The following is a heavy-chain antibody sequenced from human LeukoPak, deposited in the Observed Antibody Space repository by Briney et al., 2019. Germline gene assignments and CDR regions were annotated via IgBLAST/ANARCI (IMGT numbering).Heavy chain of an antibody. J-gene: IGHJ4*02. Sequence: TGGSLRLSCAASGFTFSGHSVNWVRQAPGKGLEWVSFISTSSSYIYYADSVKGRFTISRDNAKNSLYLQMSSLRAEDTAVYYCATEGYCSGGSCYSFDYWGQGTLVTVSS. D-gene: IGHD2-15*01. CDR2: ISTSSSYI. CDR1: GFTFSGHS. CDR3: ATEGYCSGGSCYSFDY. V-gene: IGHV3-21*01.